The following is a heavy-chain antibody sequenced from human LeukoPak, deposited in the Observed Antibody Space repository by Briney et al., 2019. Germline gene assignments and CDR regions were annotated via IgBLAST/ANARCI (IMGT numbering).Heavy chain of an antibody. J-gene: IGHJ4*02. CDR3: ARGTYYYDSSGYYNLDY. D-gene: IGHD3-22*01. CDR2: ISYDGSNK. V-gene: IGHV3-30-3*01. Sequence: GGSLRLSCAASGFTFSSYAMHWVRQAPGKGLEWVAVISYDGSNKYYADSVKGRFTISRDNSKNTLYLQMNSLRAEDTAVYYCARGTYYYDSSGYYNLDYWGQGTLVAVSS. CDR1: GFTFSSYA.